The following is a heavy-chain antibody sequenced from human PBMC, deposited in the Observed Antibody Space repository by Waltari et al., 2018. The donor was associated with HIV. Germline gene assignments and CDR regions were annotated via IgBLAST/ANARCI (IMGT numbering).Heavy chain of an antibody. CDR3: ARIMANGYFDY. V-gene: IGHV3-21*02. J-gene: IGHJ4*02. Sequence: EVQLVESGGGLVKPGGSLRLSCAASGFIFSDYSLNWVRQAPGKGLEWVSSIGSSGNYVYYAESVKGRITSSRDNAKDSLYLQMNSLRAEDTAVYYCARIMANGYFDYWGQGTLVTVSS. D-gene: IGHD2-8*01. CDR1: GFIFSDYS. CDR2: IGSSGNYV.